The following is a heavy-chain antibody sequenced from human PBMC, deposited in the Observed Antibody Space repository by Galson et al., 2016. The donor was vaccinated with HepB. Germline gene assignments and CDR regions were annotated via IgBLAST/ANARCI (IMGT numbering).Heavy chain of an antibody. V-gene: IGHV3-7*03. CDR2: TKQDGSQK. J-gene: IGHJ5*02. Sequence: SLRLSCAASGFTSSTYWVNWVRQAPGKGLEWVASTKQDGSQKFSVDSVKGRFTISRDDAKNSLYPQMNSLRADDTAVYYCAGGTYHNWFDAWGQGTLVTVSS. D-gene: IGHD3-16*01. CDR1: GFTSSTYW. CDR3: AGGTYHNWFDA.